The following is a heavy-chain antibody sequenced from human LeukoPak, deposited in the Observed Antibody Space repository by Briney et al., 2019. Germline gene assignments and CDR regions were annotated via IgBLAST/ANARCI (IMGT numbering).Heavy chain of an antibody. Sequence: GGSLRLSCAASGFTFSGYGMHWVRQAPGKGLEWVAVIWYDGSNKYCADSVKGRFTISRDNSKNTLYLQMNSLRAEDTAVYYCARGGYYDSSGYSFDYWGRGTLVTVSS. J-gene: IGHJ4*02. V-gene: IGHV3-33*01. CDR3: ARGGYYDSSGYSFDY. CDR1: GFTFSGYG. D-gene: IGHD3-22*01. CDR2: IWYDGSNK.